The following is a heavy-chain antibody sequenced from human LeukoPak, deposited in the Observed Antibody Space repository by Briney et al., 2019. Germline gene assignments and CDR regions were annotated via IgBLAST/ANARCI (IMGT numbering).Heavy chain of an antibody. CDR3: AVTLYYYDSSGFRI. V-gene: IGHV3-74*01. D-gene: IGHD3-22*01. CDR2: INSDGSNT. J-gene: IGHJ4*02. CDR1: W. Sequence: WXXXXRQXXGKXXXXXXRINSDGSNTSYPHSVKGRFTISRDNANNTLSLQMNSLRAEDTAVYYCAVTLYYYDSSGFRIWGQGTLVTVSS.